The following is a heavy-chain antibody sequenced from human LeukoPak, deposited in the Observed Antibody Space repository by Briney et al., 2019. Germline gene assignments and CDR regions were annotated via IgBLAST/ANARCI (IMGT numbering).Heavy chain of an antibody. V-gene: IGHV1-8*02. CDR2: INLNNGDT. J-gene: IGHJ5*02. CDR3: ARGRIGIA. CDR1: GYTFTNFD. Sequence: ASVTVSCKASGYTFTNFDVNWVRQAAGQGLEWMGYINLNNGDTDSAQKFQGRITMTMDTSINTAYMELSSLRSDDSAMYYCARGRIGIAWGQGTLVTVSS. D-gene: IGHD1-14*01.